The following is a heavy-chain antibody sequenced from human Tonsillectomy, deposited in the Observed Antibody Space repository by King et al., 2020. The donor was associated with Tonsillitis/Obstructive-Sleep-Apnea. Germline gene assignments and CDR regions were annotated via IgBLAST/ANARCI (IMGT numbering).Heavy chain of an antibody. D-gene: IGHD2-8*01. CDR2: INHSGST. CDR3: ARGVGCTNGVCYTSEGYYFDY. V-gene: IGHV4-34*01. Sequence: QVQLQQWGAGLLKPSETLSLTCAVYGGSFSGYYWSWIRQPPGKGLEWIGEINHSGSTNYNPSLKSRVTISLDTSKNQSSLKLSSVTAADTAVYYCARGVGCTNGVCYTSEGYYFDYWGQGTLVTVSS. J-gene: IGHJ4*02. CDR1: GGSFSGYY.